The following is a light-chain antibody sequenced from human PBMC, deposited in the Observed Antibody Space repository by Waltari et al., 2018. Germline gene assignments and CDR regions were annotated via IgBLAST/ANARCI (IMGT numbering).Light chain of an antibody. CDR1: SSDVGGYNY. CDR3: CSYAGSYTRWV. CDR2: DVS. V-gene: IGLV2-11*01. Sequence: QSALTQPRSVSGSPGQSVTISCTGTSSDVGGYNYVSRYQQHPGKAPKLMIYDVSKRPSGVPDRFSGSKSGNTASLTISGLQAEDEADYYCCSYAGSYTRWVFGGGTKLTVL. J-gene: IGLJ3*02.